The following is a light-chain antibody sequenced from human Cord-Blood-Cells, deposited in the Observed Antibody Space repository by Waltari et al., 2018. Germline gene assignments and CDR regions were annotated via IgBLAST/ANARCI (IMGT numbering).Light chain of an antibody. V-gene: IGLV2-11*01. CDR2: DVS. CDR3: CSYADSYTWV. J-gene: IGLJ3*02. Sequence: QSALTQPRSVSGSPGQSVTISCTGTSSDVGGYNYVSWYQQHPGKAPKLMIYDVSKRPSGVPDRFSGSKSGNTASLTISGLQAEDEADDYCCSYADSYTWVFGGGTKLTVL. CDR1: SSDVGGYNY.